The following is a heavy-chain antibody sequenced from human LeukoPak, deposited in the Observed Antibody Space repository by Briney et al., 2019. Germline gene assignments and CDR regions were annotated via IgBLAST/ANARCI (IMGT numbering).Heavy chain of an antibody. V-gene: IGHV3-48*03. Sequence: GGSLRLSCAASGFTFSSYEMNWVRQAPGKGLEWVSYISSSGSTIYYADSVKGRFTISRDNTKNSLFLQMNSLRAEDTAVYYCARDRDKYYYDSSGYHGQAFDIWGQGTMVTVSS. D-gene: IGHD3-22*01. CDR1: GFTFSSYE. J-gene: IGHJ3*02. CDR3: ARDRDKYYYDSSGYHGQAFDI. CDR2: ISSSGSTI.